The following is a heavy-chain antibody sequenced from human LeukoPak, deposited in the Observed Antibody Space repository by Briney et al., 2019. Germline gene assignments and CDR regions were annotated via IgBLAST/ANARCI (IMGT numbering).Heavy chain of an antibody. Sequence: PGGSLRLSCAASGFTFSSYGMHWVRQAPGKGLEWVANIKQDGSEENYGDSVKGRFTISRDNAKNSLYLQMNSLRAEDTAVYYCAKDEGPGTWHYWGQGTLVIVSS. CDR2: IKQDGSEE. CDR3: AKDEGPGTWHY. V-gene: IGHV3-7*03. CDR1: GFTFSSYG. J-gene: IGHJ4*02. D-gene: IGHD1-14*01.